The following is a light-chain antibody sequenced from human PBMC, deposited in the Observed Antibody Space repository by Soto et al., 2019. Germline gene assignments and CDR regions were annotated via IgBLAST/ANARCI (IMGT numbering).Light chain of an antibody. CDR2: EVS. V-gene: IGKV2D-29*01. J-gene: IGKJ5*01. CDR1: QSLVHSDGKTY. CDR3: MQSIQLRSIT. Sequence: DIVMTQTPLSLAVTPGQPASISCKSSQSLVHSDGKTYLYWYLQKPDQPPQLXXYEVSNRFYGVPGRFSGSGSGTDFTLKISRVEAADVGVYYCMQSIQLRSITFGQGTRLEIK.